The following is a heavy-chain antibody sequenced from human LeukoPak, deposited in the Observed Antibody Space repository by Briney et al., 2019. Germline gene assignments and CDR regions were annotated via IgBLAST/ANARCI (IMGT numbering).Heavy chain of an antibody. CDR1: GFTFSSYS. J-gene: IGHJ3*02. Sequence: GGSLRLSCAASGFTFSSYSMNWVRQAPGKGLEWVSSISSSSSYIYYADSVKGRFTISRDNAKNSLYLQMNSLRAEDTAVYYCARGGWDQSDAFDIWGQGTMVTVSS. CDR3: ARGGWDQSDAFDI. V-gene: IGHV3-21*01. D-gene: IGHD1-26*01. CDR2: ISSSSSYI.